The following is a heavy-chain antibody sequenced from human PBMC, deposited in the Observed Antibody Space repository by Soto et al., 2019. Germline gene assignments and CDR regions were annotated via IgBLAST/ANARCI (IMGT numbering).Heavy chain of an antibody. J-gene: IGHJ4*02. Sequence: EVQLVESGGGSVQPGGSLRLSCAASGFTFSNFWMHWVRQAPGKGPVWVSRINRDGTTTTYADSVKGRFTISRDNAKKTLYLQMNSLGVEVTAVYYCAREFTSSGCWGQGTLVTVSS. D-gene: IGHD6-25*01. CDR3: AREFTSSGC. CDR1: GFTFSNFW. CDR2: INRDGTTT. V-gene: IGHV3-74*03.